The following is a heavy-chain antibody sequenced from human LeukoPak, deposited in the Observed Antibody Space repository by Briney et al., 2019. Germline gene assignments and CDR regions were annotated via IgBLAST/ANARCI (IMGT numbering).Heavy chain of an antibody. CDR1: GYTFTSYG. D-gene: IGHD4-23*01. Sequence: GASVKVSCKASGYTFTSYGISWVRQAPGQGLEWMGWINPNSGGTNYAQKFQGRVTMTRDTSISTAYMELSRLRSEDTAVYYCARDNSVEDTAWWFDPWGQGTLVTVSS. CDR2: INPNSGGT. V-gene: IGHV1-2*02. J-gene: IGHJ5*02. CDR3: ARDNSVEDTAWWFDP.